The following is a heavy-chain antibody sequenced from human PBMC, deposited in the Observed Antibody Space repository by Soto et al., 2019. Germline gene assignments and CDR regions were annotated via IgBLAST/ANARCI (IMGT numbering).Heavy chain of an antibody. CDR1: GFTFSSYA. Sequence: GGSLRLSCAASGFTFSSYAMHWVRQAPGKGLEWVAVISYDGSNKYYADSVKGRFTISRDNSKNTLYLQMNSLRAEDTAVYYCTTDWSTYYYDSSGHRVYWGQGTLVTVSS. J-gene: IGHJ4*02. CDR2: ISYDGSNK. D-gene: IGHD3-22*01. CDR3: TTDWSTYYYDSSGHRVY. V-gene: IGHV3-30-3*01.